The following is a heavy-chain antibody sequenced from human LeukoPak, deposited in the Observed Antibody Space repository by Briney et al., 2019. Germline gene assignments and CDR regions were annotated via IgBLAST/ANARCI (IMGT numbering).Heavy chain of an antibody. CDR2: LYSGGNT. Sequence: GGSLRLSCAASGFTVSSNYMSWVRQAPGKGLEWVSVLYSGGNTYYADSVKGRFTISRDNSKNTLYLQMNSLRAEDTAVYYCARDWNVAGNLAGYDYWGQGTLVTVSS. CDR3: ARDWNVAGNLAGYDY. J-gene: IGHJ4*02. V-gene: IGHV3-53*01. D-gene: IGHD6-19*01. CDR1: GFTVSSNY.